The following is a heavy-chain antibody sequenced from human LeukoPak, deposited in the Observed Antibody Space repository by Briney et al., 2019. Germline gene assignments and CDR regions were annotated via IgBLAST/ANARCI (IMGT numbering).Heavy chain of an antibody. CDR2: IYTSGST. V-gene: IGHV4-61*02. Sequence: PSQTLSLTCTVSGGSISSGSYYWSWIRQPAGKGLGWIGRIYTSGSTNYNPSLKSRVTISVDTSKNQFSLKLSSVTAADTAVYYCASRLAYFGSSGYGDDAFDIWGQGTMVTVSS. D-gene: IGHD3-22*01. CDR3: ASRLAYFGSSGYGDDAFDI. CDR1: GGSISSGSYY. J-gene: IGHJ3*02.